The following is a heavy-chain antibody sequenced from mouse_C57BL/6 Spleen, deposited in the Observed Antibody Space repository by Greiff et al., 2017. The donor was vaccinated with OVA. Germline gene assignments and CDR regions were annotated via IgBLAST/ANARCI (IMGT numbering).Heavy chain of an antibody. V-gene: IGHV1-50*01. Sequence: QVQLQQPGAELVKPGASVKLSCKASGYTFTSYWMQWVKQRPGQGLEWIGEIDPSDSSTNYNQKFKGKATLTVDTSSSTAYMQLSSLTSEDSAVYYCARKGIYYGNPGYAMDYWGQGTSVTVSS. CDR1: GYTFTSYW. J-gene: IGHJ4*01. D-gene: IGHD2-1*01. CDR2: IDPSDSST. CDR3: ARKGIYYGNPGYAMDY.